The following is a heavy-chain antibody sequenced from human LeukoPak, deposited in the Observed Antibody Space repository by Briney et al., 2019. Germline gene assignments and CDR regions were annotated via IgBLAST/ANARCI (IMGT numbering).Heavy chain of an antibody. J-gene: IGHJ3*01. V-gene: IGHV3-23*01. Sequence: TGGSLRLSCAASEFTFNNAWMGWVRQAPGKGLEWVSGISGSGTTTFYAESVKGRFTISRDNSKNTLSLQMNSLRAEDTAIYHCAKLSVGTTMLGAFDLWGQGTMVTVSS. D-gene: IGHD1-26*01. CDR3: AKLSVGTTMLGAFDL. CDR2: ISGSGTTT. CDR1: EFTFNNAW.